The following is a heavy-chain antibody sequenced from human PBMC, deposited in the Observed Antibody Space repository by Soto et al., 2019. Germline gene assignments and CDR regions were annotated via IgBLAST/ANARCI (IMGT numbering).Heavy chain of an antibody. CDR2: ISGGGTTT. CDR1: GFTFRSYA. J-gene: IGHJ4*02. CDR3: ARPSYCSGGNCYSAEYYFDY. D-gene: IGHD2-15*01. V-gene: IGHV3-23*01. Sequence: GGSLRLSCAASGFTFRSYAMSWVRQAPGKGLEWVSGISGGGTTTYDADSVKGRFTISRDNSKNTVYLQMNGLRAEDTAVYYCARPSYCSGGNCYSAEYYFDYWGQGTLVTVSS.